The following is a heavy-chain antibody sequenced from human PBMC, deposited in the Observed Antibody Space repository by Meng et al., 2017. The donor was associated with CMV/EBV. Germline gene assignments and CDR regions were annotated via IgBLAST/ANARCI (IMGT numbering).Heavy chain of an antibody. CDR3: ARKGDLELFDY. CDR2: ISWNSGSI. V-gene: IGHV3-9*01. Sequence: GGSLRLSCAASGFTFDDYAMHWVRQAPGKGLEWVSGISWNSGSIGYADSVKGRFTISRDNAKNSLYLQMNSLRAEDTAVYYCARKGDLELFDYWGQGTLVTVSS. CDR1: GFTFDDYA. D-gene: IGHD1-7*01. J-gene: IGHJ4*02.